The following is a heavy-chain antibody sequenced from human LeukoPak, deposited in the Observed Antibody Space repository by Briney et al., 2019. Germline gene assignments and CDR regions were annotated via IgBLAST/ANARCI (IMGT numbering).Heavy chain of an antibody. Sequence: ASVKVSCKASGGTFSSYAISWVRQAPGQGLEWMGRIIPILGIANYAQKFQGGVTITADKSTSTAYMELSSLRSEDTAVCYCARVLSMGDAFDIWGQGTMVTVSS. CDR1: GGTFSSYA. D-gene: IGHD5-24*01. CDR2: IIPILGIA. CDR3: ARVLSMGDAFDI. J-gene: IGHJ3*02. V-gene: IGHV1-69*04.